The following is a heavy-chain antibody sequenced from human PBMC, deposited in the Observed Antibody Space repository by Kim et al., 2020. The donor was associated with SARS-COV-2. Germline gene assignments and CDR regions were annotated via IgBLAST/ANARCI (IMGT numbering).Heavy chain of an antibody. CDR2: ISAYNGNT. CDR3: AGTYSVLRYFDWPHTPGEEYSYYYGMDV. V-gene: IGHV1-18*04. D-gene: IGHD3-9*01. Sequence: ASVKVSCKASGYTFTSYGISWVRQAPGQGLEWMGWISAYNGNTNYAQKLQGRVTMTTDTSTSTAYMELRSLRSDDTAVYYCAGTYSVLRYFDWPHTPGEEYSYYYGMDVWGQGTTVTVSS. CDR1: GYTFTSYG. J-gene: IGHJ6*02.